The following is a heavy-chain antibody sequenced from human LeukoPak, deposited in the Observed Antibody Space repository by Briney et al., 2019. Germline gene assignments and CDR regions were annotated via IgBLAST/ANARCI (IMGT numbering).Heavy chain of an antibody. D-gene: IGHD5-24*01. CDR3: AKDDGYANY. Sequence: GGSLRLSCAASGFTFSSYGMHWVRQAPGKGLEWVAVISYDGSNKYYADSVKGRFTISRDNSKNTLYLQMNSLRAEDTAVYYCAKDDGYANYWGQGTLVTVSS. CDR1: GFTFSSYG. V-gene: IGHV3-30*18. CDR2: ISYDGSNK. J-gene: IGHJ4*02.